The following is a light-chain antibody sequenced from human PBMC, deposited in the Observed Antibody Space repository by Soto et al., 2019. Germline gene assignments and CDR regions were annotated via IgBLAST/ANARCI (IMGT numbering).Light chain of an antibody. CDR1: QSVSNNY. CDR2: GAN. V-gene: IGKV3-20*01. J-gene: IGKJ3*01. Sequence: EIVLTQSPGPLSLSPGERATLSCRASQSVSNNYLAWYQQRPGQAPRLLIYGANTRATGLPERFSGSGSGTDFTLTISRLEPEDFAVYYCQQYGGSPVTFGPGTKVDMK. CDR3: QQYGGSPVT.